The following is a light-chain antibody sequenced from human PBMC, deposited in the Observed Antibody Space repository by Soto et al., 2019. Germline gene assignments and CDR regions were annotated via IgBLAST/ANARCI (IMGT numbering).Light chain of an antibody. CDR2: DNN. V-gene: IGLV1-51*01. CDR1: SSNIGNNY. Sequence: QSVLTQPPSVSAAPGQKVTISCSGSSSNIGNNYVSWYQQLPGTAPKLLIYDNNKRPSGIPDRSSGSKSGTSATLGITGLQTGDEADYYCGTWDSSLSVSYVFGTGTKLTVL. CDR3: GTWDSSLSVSYV. J-gene: IGLJ1*01.